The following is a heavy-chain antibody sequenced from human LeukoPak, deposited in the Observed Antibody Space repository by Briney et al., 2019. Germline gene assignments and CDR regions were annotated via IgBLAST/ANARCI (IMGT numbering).Heavy chain of an antibody. Sequence: GASVKVSCKASGYTFTGYYMHWLRQPPAQGLDWMGWIHPNRGGTNYAQEVQDRVTMTRDTSISTAYMELSRLRPDDTAVYYCARYRPRPTMRVRGVYDAFDMGGEGTMVTVSS. CDR2: IHPNRGGT. D-gene: IGHD3-10*01. V-gene: IGHV1-2*02. CDR3: ARYRPRPTMRVRGVYDAFDM. CDR1: GYTFTGYY. J-gene: IGHJ3*02.